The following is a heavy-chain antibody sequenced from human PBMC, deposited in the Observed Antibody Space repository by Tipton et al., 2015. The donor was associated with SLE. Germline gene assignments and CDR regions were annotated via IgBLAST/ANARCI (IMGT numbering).Heavy chain of an antibody. Sequence: LRLSCAASGFTFSSYWMSWVRQAPGKGLEWIGYIYYSGSTNYNPSLKSRVTISVDTSKNQFSLKLSSVTAADTAVYYCARVVVVVVPAATDWFDPWGQGTLVTVSS. CDR3: ARVVVVVVPAATDWFDP. V-gene: IGHV4-59*01. D-gene: IGHD2-2*01. J-gene: IGHJ5*02. CDR1: GFTFSSYW. CDR2: IYYSGST.